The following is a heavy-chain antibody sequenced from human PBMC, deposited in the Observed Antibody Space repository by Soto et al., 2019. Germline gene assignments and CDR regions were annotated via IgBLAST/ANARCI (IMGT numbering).Heavy chain of an antibody. Sequence: GASVRVCCKASGYTFTGYYMHWVRQAPGQGLEWMGWINPNSGGTNYAQKFQGRVTMTRDTSISTAYMELSRLRSDDTAVYYCARGSLTMVRGSRRWFDPWGQGTLVTVSS. CDR1: GYTFTGYY. CDR2: INPNSGGT. D-gene: IGHD3-10*01. CDR3: ARGSLTMVRGSRRWFDP. J-gene: IGHJ5*02. V-gene: IGHV1-2*02.